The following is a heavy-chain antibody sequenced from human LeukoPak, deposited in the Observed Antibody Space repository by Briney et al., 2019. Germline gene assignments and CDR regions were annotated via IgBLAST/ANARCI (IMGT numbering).Heavy chain of an antibody. V-gene: IGHV1-46*01. CDR1: GFTFSSYA. CDR2: INPSGGST. J-gene: IGHJ4*02. CDR3: ARIGSGYLFDY. D-gene: IGHD3-3*01. Sequence: PGRSLRLSCAASGFTFSSYAMHWVRQAPGQGLEWMGIINPSGGSTSYAQKFQGRVTMTRDTSTSTVYMELSSLRSEDTAVYYCARIGSGYLFDYWGQGTLVTVSS.